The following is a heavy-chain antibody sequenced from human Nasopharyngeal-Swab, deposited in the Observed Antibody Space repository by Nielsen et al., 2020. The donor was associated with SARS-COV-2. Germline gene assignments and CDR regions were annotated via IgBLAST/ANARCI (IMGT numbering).Heavy chain of an antibody. CDR2: TQLNNGKT. CDR1: GYTFTSYD. D-gene: IGHD2-2*03. J-gene: IGHJ1*01. CDR3: ARMMAGYDGYLQN. Sequence: ASVKVSCKASGYTFTSYDINWVRQALGHGLEWLGRTQLNNGKTVFAQKFQGRVTMTWNTSITTAYMRLSGLRSDDTAVYYCARMMAGYDGYLQNWGQGTLVTVSS. V-gene: IGHV1-8*01.